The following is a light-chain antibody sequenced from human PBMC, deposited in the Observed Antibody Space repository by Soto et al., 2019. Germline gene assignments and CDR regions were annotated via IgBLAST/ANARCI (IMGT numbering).Light chain of an antibody. Sequence: DIHMTQSPSSLSASVGDRVTITCRASQGISNYLGWYQQKPGKVPKSLIYSASSLQSGVPSKFSGSGSGTDFTLTINDMQPDDFATYYCQQYYRYPWPVGQGTMVDIK. V-gene: IGKV1-16*02. CDR3: QQYYRYPWP. J-gene: IGKJ1*01. CDR1: QGISNY. CDR2: SAS.